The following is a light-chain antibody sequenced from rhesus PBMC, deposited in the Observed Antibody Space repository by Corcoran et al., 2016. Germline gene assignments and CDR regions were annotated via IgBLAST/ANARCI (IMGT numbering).Light chain of an antibody. CDR3: QQYNSLPLT. J-gene: IGKJ4*01. Sequence: DIQMTQSPSSLSASVGAKVTITCHASQGINTWLVWYQQNPGKAPKPLIYDASSLQSGVPTRFSGTGSGTDFTLTISSLQPEDFATYYCQQYNSLPLTFGGGTKVEIK. V-gene: IGKV1-19*01. CDR1: QGINTW. CDR2: DAS.